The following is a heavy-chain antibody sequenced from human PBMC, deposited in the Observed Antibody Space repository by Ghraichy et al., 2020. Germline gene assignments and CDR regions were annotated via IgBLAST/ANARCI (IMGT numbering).Heavy chain of an antibody. D-gene: IGHD3-22*01. CDR1: GFTFGDYA. CDR3: TRWHHSSGFVRDY. CDR2: VRSKAHGETT. V-gene: IGHV3-49*04. J-gene: IGHJ4*02. Sequence: GGSLRLSCTASGFTFGDYAMAWVRQAPGKGLEWVGFVRSKAHGETTAYAASVRGRFTISRDDSKSIAYLQMNSLKTEDTAVYYCTRWHHSSGFVRDYWGQGTLVTVSS.